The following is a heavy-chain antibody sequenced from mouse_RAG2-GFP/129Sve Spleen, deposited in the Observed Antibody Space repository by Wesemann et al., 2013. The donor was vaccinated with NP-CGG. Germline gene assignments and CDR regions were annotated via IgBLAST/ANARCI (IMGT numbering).Heavy chain of an antibody. J-gene: IGHJ1*01. D-gene: IGHD2-12*01. V-gene: IGHV3-8*02. CDR3: ARLRRDWYFDV. CDR2: ISYSGST. Sequence: EYAGYISYSGSTYYNPSLKSRISITRDTSKNQYYLQLNSVTTEDTATYYCARLRRDWYFDVWGAGTTVTVSS.